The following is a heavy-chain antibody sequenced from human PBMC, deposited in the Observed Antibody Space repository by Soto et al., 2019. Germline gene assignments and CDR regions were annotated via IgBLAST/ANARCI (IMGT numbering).Heavy chain of an antibody. CDR3: SGFIMVGGWFDPNYYHGMDV. D-gene: IGHD6-19*01. CDR1: GYTFSNYG. CDR2: ISGYNGNT. V-gene: IGHV1-18*01. J-gene: IGHJ6*02. Sequence: QVQLVQSGAEVKKPGASVTVSCKTSGYTFSNYGINWVRQAPGQGLEWMGWISGYNGNTNYAQTVQGRGTMTTDTSTGTVYMELRSLKSDDTAIYYCSGFIMVGGWFDPNYYHGMDVWGQGTTVTVSS.